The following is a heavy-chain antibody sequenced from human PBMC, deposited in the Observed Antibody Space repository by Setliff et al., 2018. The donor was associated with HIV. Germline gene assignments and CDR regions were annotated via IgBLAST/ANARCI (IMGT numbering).Heavy chain of an antibody. Sequence: GESLKISCQASGYSFTKFWIGWVRQMPGKGLEWMGLIYPGDSDTRYSPSFQGQVTISADKSTNTLFLQLSGLKASDTAIYYCARQPENFFDFFTGYENYYDSWGQGTLVTVSS. CDR3: ARQPENFFDFFTGYENYYDS. V-gene: IGHV5-51*01. J-gene: IGHJ4*02. CDR2: IYPGDSDT. CDR1: GYSFTKFW. D-gene: IGHD3-9*01.